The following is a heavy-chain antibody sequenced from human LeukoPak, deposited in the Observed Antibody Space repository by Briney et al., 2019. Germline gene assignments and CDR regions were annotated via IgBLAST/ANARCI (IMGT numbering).Heavy chain of an antibody. CDR2: IYYSGST. D-gene: IGHD5-18*01. V-gene: IGHV4-39*07. Sequence: PSETLSLTCTVSGGSISSSSYYWGWIRQPPGKGLEWIGSIYYSGSTYYNPSLKSRVTISVDTSKNQFSLKLSSVTAADTAVYYCARRLGTAMGDAFDIWGQGTMVTVSS. J-gene: IGHJ3*02. CDR1: GGSISSSSYY. CDR3: ARRLGTAMGDAFDI.